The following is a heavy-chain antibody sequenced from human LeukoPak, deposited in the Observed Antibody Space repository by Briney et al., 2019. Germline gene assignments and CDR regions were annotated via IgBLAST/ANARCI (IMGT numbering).Heavy chain of an antibody. CDR3: ARVRSSGSPLDY. Sequence: GGSLRLSCAASGFTFSSYSMNWVRQAPGKGLEWVSYISKSGTSTKYADSVKGRFSISKDNAKQSLYLQLNSLTAEDTAVYYCARVRSSGSPLDYWGQGTLVTVSS. CDR1: GFTFSSYS. J-gene: IGHJ4*02. D-gene: IGHD3-10*01. V-gene: IGHV3-48*01. CDR2: ISKSGTST.